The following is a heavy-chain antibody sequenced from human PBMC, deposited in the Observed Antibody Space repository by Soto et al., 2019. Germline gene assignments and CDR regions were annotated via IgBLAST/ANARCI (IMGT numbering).Heavy chain of an antibody. J-gene: IGHJ4*02. CDR2: ISGTTNYR. V-gene: IGHV3-11*05. D-gene: IGHD5-18*01. Sequence: GGSLRLSCAASGFIFGDFYMTWIRQAPGKGLEWISEISGTTNYRNYADSVKGRFTVSRENAKNTLYLEMNSPRAEDTAVYFCARDRDTYGHGFFDYWGQGALVTVS. CDR3: ARDRDTYGHGFFDY. CDR1: GFIFGDFY.